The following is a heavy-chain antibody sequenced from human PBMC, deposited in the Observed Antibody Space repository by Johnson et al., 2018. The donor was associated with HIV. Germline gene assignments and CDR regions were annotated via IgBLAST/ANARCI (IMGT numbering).Heavy chain of an antibody. D-gene: IGHD3-10*01. CDR3: ARVGGSWMLDAFDI. V-gene: IGHV3-30*03. CDR1: GLSFSNFG. CDR2: ISFDGNLK. J-gene: IGHJ3*02. Sequence: QVQLVESGGGVVQPGKSLTLSCVASGLSFSNFGIHWVRQAPGKGPEWVAVISFDGNLKKYADSVKGRFTISRDNSKNTLYLQMNSLRAGDSAVYYCARVGGSWMLDAFDIWGQGTVVTVSS.